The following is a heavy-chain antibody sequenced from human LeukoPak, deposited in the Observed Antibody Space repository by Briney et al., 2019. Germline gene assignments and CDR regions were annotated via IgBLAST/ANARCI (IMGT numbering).Heavy chain of an antibody. D-gene: IGHD6-13*01. J-gene: IGHJ4*02. V-gene: IGHV2-5*02. Sequence: ESGPTLVKPTQTLTLTSTFSGFSLSTSGVGVGWIRQPPGKALEWLALIYWDDDKRYSPSLKSRLTITKDTSKNQVVLTMTNMDPVDTATYYCAHRLGPIAAAASFDYWGQGTLVTVSS. CDR2: IYWDDDK. CDR3: AHRLGPIAAAASFDY. CDR1: GFSLSTSGVG.